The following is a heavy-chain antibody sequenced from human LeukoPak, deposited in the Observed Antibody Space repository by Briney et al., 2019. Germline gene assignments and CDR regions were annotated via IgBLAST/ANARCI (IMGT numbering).Heavy chain of an antibody. V-gene: IGHV3-48*01. D-gene: IGHD3-10*01. Sequence: PGGSLRLSCAGSGFTFSSYAMNWVRRAPGKGLEWVSYISSSSSTIYYADSVKGRFTISRDNAKNSLYLQMNSLRAEDTAVYYCARGSFPLGYWGQGTLVTVSS. CDR2: ISSSSSTI. J-gene: IGHJ4*02. CDR3: ARGSFPLGY. CDR1: GFTFSSYA.